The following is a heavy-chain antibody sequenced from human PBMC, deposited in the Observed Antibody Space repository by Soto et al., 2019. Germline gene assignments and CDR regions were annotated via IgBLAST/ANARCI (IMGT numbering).Heavy chain of an antibody. Sequence: GGSLRLSCAASGFTFSSYSMNWVRQAPGKGLEWVSSISSSSYIYYADSVKGRFTISRDNAKNSLYLQMNSLRAEDTAVYYCARGPYCSSTSCYGLDDAFDIWGQGTIVTVSS. J-gene: IGHJ3*02. CDR3: ARGPYCSSTSCYGLDDAFDI. CDR1: GFTFSSYS. V-gene: IGHV3-21*01. CDR2: ISSSSYI. D-gene: IGHD2-2*01.